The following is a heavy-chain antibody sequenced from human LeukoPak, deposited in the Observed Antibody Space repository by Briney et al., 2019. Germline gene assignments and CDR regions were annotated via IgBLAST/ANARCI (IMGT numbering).Heavy chain of an antibody. V-gene: IGHV3-30*18. CDR3: AKEYLIWFGDFDAFDI. D-gene: IGHD3-10*01. CDR2: ISYDLSNK. Sequence: GGSLRLSCAASGFTFSTYGMYWVRQAPRKGLEWVAVISYDLSNKYYSDSVKGRFTISRDNSKNTLYLQMNSLRAEDTAVYYCAKEYLIWFGDFDAFDIWGQGTMVTVSS. J-gene: IGHJ3*02. CDR1: GFTFSTYG.